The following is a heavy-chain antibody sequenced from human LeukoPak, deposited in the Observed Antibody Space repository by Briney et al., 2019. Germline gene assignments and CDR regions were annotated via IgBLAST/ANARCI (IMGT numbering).Heavy chain of an antibody. Sequence: GGSLRLSCAASGFTFSSYAMHWARQAPGKGLEWVAVISYDGSNKYYADSVKGRFTISRDNSKNTLYLQMNSLRAEDTAVYYCARVRGQYSSGWYSYWGQGTLVTVSS. V-gene: IGHV3-30-3*01. CDR1: GFTFSSYA. J-gene: IGHJ4*02. CDR2: ISYDGSNK. D-gene: IGHD6-19*01. CDR3: ARVRGQYSSGWYSY.